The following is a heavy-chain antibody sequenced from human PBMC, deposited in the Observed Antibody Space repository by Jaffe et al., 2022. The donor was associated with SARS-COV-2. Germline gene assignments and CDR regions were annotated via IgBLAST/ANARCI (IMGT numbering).Heavy chain of an antibody. CDR3: ARGGGAWANFDN. D-gene: IGHD1-26*01. CDR1: GYSFITYT. CDR2: INTKTGKP. V-gene: IGHV7-4-1*02. Sequence: QVQLVQSGSELKKPGASVKISCKASGYSFITYTMNWVRQAPGQGLEWLGWINTKTGKPTNGRGFTGRFVFSLDTSANTAYLQISGLRADDTAVYFCARGGGAWANFDNWGQGTLVTVSS. J-gene: IGHJ4*02.